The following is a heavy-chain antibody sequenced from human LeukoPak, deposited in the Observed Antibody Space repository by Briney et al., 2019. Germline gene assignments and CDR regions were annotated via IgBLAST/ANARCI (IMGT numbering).Heavy chain of an antibody. CDR3: ARGLAPKDYGDYAPTSFDY. D-gene: IGHD4-17*01. CDR1: GGSFSGYY. CDR2: INHSGST. Sequence: SETLSLTCAVYGGSFSGYYWSWIRQPPGKGLEWIGEINHSGSTNYNPSLKSRVTISVDTSKNQFSLKLNSVTAADTAVYYCARGLAPKDYGDYAPTSFDYWGQGTLVTVSS. J-gene: IGHJ4*02. V-gene: IGHV4-34*01.